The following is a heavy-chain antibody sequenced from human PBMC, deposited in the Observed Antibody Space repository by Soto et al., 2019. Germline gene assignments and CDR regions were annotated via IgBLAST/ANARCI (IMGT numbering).Heavy chain of an antibody. CDR2: IYYSGST. CDR1: GGSISSSSYY. D-gene: IGHD3-22*01. V-gene: IGHV4-39*01. J-gene: IGHJ4*02. CDR3: ARLGWTYYYDSSGYPRPNYFDY. Sequence: SLTCTVSGGSISSSSYYWGWIRQPPGKGLEWIGSIYYSGSTYYNPSLKSRVTISVDTSKNQFSLKLSSVTAADTAVYHCARLGWTYYYDSSGYPRPNYFDYWGQGTLVTVSS.